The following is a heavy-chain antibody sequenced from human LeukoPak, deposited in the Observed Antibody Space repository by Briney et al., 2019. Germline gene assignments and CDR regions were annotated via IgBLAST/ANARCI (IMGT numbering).Heavy chain of an antibody. Sequence: GGSLRLSCAASGFTFSNNAMSWVRQAPGKGLECVSAITGTVATGDPPYYADSVKGRFTISRDNSRNTLYLQLNDLRAEDTAIYYCAKAFGTNGYFQLPIDFWGQGTLVTVSS. CDR1: GFTFSNNA. V-gene: IGHV3-23*01. CDR3: AKAFGTNGYFQLPIDF. CDR2: ITGTVATGDPP. J-gene: IGHJ4*02. D-gene: IGHD2-8*01.